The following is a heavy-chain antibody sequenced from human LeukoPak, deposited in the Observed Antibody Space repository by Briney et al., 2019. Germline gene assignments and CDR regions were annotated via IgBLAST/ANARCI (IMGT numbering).Heavy chain of an antibody. Sequence: ALVKVSCKASGYTFTGYYMHWVRQAPGQGLEWMGWINPNSGGTNYAQKFQGRVTMTRDTSISTAYMELRSLRSDDTAVYYCARDSYDYVWGSYHNNWFDPWGQGTLVTVSS. J-gene: IGHJ5*02. CDR3: ARDSYDYVWGSYHNNWFDP. CDR2: INPNSGGT. D-gene: IGHD3-16*02. CDR1: GYTFTGYY. V-gene: IGHV1-2*02.